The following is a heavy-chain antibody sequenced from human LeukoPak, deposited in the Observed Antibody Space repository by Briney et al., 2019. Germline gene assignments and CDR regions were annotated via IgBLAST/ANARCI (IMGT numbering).Heavy chain of an antibody. Sequence: GGSLRLSCAASGFTFSSYGMHWVRQAPGKGLEGVAVIWYDGSNKYYADSVKGRFTISRDNSKNTLYLQMNSLRAEDMAVYYCANYAGYWGQGTLVTVSS. V-gene: IGHV3-33*06. CDR3: ANYAGY. D-gene: IGHD3-16*01. J-gene: IGHJ4*02. CDR1: GFTFSSYG. CDR2: IWYDGSNK.